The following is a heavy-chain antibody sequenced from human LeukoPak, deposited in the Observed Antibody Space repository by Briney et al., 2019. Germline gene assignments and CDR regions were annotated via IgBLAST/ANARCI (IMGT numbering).Heavy chain of an antibody. CDR3: ANVGPVSGSSLGFDY. V-gene: IGHV3-23*01. CDR1: GFTFSSYA. J-gene: IGHJ4*02. CDR2: ISGSGGST. D-gene: IGHD6-6*01. Sequence: GGSLRLSCAASGFTFSSYAMSWVRQAPGKGLEWVSAISGSGGSTYYADSVKGRFTISRDNSKNTLYLQMNSLRAEDTAVYYCANVGPVSGSSLGFDYWGQGTLVTVSS.